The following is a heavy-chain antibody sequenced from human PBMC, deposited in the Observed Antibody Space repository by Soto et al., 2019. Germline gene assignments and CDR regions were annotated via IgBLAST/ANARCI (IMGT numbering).Heavy chain of an antibody. CDR3: AGAAAREMATKATGDGPMGYYYYGMDV. CDR1: GGTFSSYA. V-gene: IGHV1-69*05. D-gene: IGHD7-27*01. J-gene: IGHJ6*02. CDR2: IIPIFGTA. Sequence: GASVKVSCKASGGTFSSYAISWVRQAPGQGLEWMGGIIPIFGTANYAQKFQGRVTITTDESTSTAYMEPSRLRSEDTAVYYCAGAAAREMATKATGDGPMGYYYYGMDVWGQGTTVTVLL.